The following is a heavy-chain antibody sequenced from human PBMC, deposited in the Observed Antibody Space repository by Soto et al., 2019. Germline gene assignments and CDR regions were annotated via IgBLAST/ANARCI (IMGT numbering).Heavy chain of an antibody. V-gene: IGHV4-31*03. J-gene: IGHJ4*02. Sequence: QVQLQESGPGLVKPSQTLSLTCTVSGGSISSGGYYWSWNRQHPGKGLEWIGYIYYSGSTYYNPSLKSRVTISVDTSKNQFSLKLSSVTAADTAVYYCARFEGITMVRGVITVWGQGTLVTVSS. CDR3: ARFEGITMVRGVITV. CDR1: GGSISSGGYY. D-gene: IGHD3-10*01. CDR2: IYYSGST.